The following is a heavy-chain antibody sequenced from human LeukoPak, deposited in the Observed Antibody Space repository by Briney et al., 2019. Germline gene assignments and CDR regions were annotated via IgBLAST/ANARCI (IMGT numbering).Heavy chain of an antibody. Sequence: PGGSLRLSRAASGFTFSNYAMSWVRQAPGKGLEWLSTISGSGGSTYYADSVKGRFTISRDNSKNTVYLQMKSLRVEATAVYYCAKGLSAAGDYYFDYWGQGALVTVSS. J-gene: IGHJ4*02. CDR2: ISGSGGST. D-gene: IGHD2-21*01. V-gene: IGHV3-23*01. CDR1: GFTFSNYA. CDR3: AKGLSAAGDYYFDY.